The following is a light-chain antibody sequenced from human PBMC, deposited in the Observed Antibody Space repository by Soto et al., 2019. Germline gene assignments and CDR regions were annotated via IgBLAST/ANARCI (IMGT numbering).Light chain of an antibody. CDR3: QQSYSAPAIT. Sequence: DIQMTQSPSSLSASVGDRLTITCRASQSISNHLNWYQQRPGKAPKLLIYAASSLQSGVPSRFSGSGSGTEFTLPISRLQPEDFATYYCQQSYSAPAITFGQGTRLDI. CDR1: QSISNH. CDR2: AAS. V-gene: IGKV1-39*01. J-gene: IGKJ5*01.